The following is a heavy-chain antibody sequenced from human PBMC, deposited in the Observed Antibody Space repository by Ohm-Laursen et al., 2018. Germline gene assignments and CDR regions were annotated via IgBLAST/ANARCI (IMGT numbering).Heavy chain of an antibody. Sequence: SETLSLTCCVSGGSISGYYWTWIRQPPGKGLEWIGHIYYSGTTNYNPSLKSRVTISLDTSKNQFSLNLRSVTAADTAVYYCARLGSGSYAPDAFDFWGQGTLVTVS. V-gene: IGHV4-59*08. CDR2: IYYSGTT. CDR3: ARLGSGSYAPDAFDF. D-gene: IGHD6-19*01. J-gene: IGHJ3*01. CDR1: GGSISGYY.